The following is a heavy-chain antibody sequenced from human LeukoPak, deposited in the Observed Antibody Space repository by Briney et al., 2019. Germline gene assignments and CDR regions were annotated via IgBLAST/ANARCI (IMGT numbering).Heavy chain of an antibody. CDR3: ARVSVVPAAFDY. D-gene: IGHD2-2*01. CDR1: GFTVSSNY. Sequence: SGGSLRLSCAASGFTVSSNYMSWVRQAPGKGLEWVSVIYSGGSTYYADSVKGRFTISRDNSKNTLYLQMNSLRAEDTAVYYCARVSVVPAAFDYWGQGTLVTVSS. V-gene: IGHV3-66*02. CDR2: IYSGGST. J-gene: IGHJ4*02.